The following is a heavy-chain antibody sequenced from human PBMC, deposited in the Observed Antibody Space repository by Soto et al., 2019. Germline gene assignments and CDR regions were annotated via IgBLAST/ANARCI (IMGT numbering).Heavy chain of an antibody. CDR2: IIPILGIA. CDR3: ARGLHYDSISLDDY. J-gene: IGHJ4*02. V-gene: IGHV1-69*02. Sequence: VQLVQSGAEVKKPGSSVKVSCKASGGTFSSYTISWVRQAHGQGLEWMGRIIPILGIANYAQKFQGRVTITADKSTSTAYMELSSLRSEDTAVYYCARGLHYDSISLDDYWGQGTLVTVSS. CDR1: GGTFSSYT. D-gene: IGHD3-22*01.